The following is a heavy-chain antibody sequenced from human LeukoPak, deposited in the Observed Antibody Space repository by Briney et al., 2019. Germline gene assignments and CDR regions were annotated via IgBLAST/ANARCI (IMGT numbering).Heavy chain of an antibody. J-gene: IGHJ4*02. CDR2: IRYDGSNK. D-gene: IGHD6-19*01. CDR1: GFTFSNSW. CDR3: AKDLEQWLAHYFDY. V-gene: IGHV3-30*02. Sequence: GGSLRLSCAASGFTFSNSWMHWVRQAPGKGLEWVAFIRYDGSNKYYADSVKGRFTISRDNSKNTLYLQMNSLRAEDTAVYYCAKDLEQWLAHYFDYWGQGTLVTVSS.